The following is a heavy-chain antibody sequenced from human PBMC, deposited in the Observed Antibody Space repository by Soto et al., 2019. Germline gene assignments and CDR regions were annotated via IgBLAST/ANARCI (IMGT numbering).Heavy chain of an antibody. CDR2: IYYSGST. Sequence: PSETLSLTCTVSGGSISRSYCSWFLQHPGKGLECFGYIYYSGSTNYNPSLKSRVTISVDTSKNQFSLKLSSVTAADTAVYYCARHLPHYDFWSGYYMGGRYYYYMDVWGKGTTVT. V-gene: IGHV4-59*08. J-gene: IGHJ6*03. D-gene: IGHD3-3*01. CDR1: GGSISRSY. CDR3: ARHLPHYDFWSGYYMGGRYYYYMDV.